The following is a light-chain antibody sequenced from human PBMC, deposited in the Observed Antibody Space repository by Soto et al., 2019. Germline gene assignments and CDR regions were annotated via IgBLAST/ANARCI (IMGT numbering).Light chain of an antibody. CDR2: DAS. CDR1: QSVSSN. Sequence: EILMTQSPVTLSVSPGERATLSCRASQSVSSNLAWYQQKPGQAPSLLIYDASNRATGIPARFSGSGSGTDFTLTISSLEPEDFAVYYCQQRSNWPPETFGQGTRLEIK. V-gene: IGKV3-11*01. CDR3: QQRSNWPPET. J-gene: IGKJ5*01.